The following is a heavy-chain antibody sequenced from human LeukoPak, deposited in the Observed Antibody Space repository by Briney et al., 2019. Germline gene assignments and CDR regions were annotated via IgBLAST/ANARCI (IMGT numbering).Heavy chain of an antibody. J-gene: IGHJ6*02. D-gene: IGHD2-15*01. V-gene: IGHV4-4*02. Sequence: SGTLSLTCDVSGGSITQTNYWTWVRQPPGKGLEWIGEVNLQGGTNYNPSLLRRVAISVDTSANHVSLQMTSVTAADTAVYYCARDPGYCSGGSCYGTDVWGQGTTVTVSS. CDR3: ARDPGYCSGGSCYGTDV. CDR1: GGSITQTNY. CDR2: VNLQGGT.